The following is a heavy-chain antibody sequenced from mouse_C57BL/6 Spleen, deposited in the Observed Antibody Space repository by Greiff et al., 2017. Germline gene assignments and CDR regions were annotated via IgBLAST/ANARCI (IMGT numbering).Heavy chain of an antibody. CDR3: ARYRAYPYSLAY. CDR1: GFTFTDYY. CDR2: IRKKANGYTT. V-gene: IGHV7-3*01. J-gene: IGHJ2*01. Sequence: EVQLVESGGGLVQPGGSLSLSCAASGFTFTDYYMSWVRQPPGKGLEWLGFIRKKANGYTTEYSASVKGRFTISRDNSQSILYLQMNALRAEDSATYYCARYRAYPYSLAYGGKGTTLTVSS. D-gene: IGHD2-10*01.